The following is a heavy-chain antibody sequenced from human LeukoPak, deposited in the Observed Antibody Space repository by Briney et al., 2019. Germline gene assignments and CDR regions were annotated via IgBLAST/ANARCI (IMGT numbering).Heavy chain of an antibody. D-gene: IGHD3-22*01. CDR1: GFTVSSNY. V-gene: IGHV3-53*05. CDR3: ARGRNLVAISGYFDY. CDR2: IYSGGST. Sequence: GGSLRLSCAASGFTVSSNYMSWVRQAPGKGLEWVSVIYSGGSTYYADSVKGRFTISRDNSKNTLYLQMNSLRAEDTALYYCARGRNLVAISGYFDYWGQGTLVTVSS. J-gene: IGHJ4*02.